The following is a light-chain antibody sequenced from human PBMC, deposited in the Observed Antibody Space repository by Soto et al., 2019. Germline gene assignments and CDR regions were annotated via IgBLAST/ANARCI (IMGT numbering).Light chain of an antibody. V-gene: IGKV3-20*01. CDR3: QQSGYSPIT. CDR1: QSVSSSF. CDR2: GAS. J-gene: IGKJ5*01. Sequence: EIVLTQSPGTLSLSPGERATLSCRASQSVSSSFLSWYQQKRGQAPRFLMFGASSRATGIPDRFSGSGSGTDFTLTIYRLEPEDFAVYYCQQSGYSPITFGQGTRLEIK.